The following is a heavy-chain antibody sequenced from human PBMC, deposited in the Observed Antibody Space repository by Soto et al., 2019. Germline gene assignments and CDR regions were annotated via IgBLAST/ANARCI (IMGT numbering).Heavy chain of an antibody. Sequence: QVPLVQSGAEMKKPGSSVKVSCQTSGGPFNPYALNWVRPAPGQGPGWLGDISPIFGAANYAPKIQGRVTMTADETTGTSYMHLSSLTSEDTALYFCAREVQVHTPAFVYWGQGTLVTVSS. CDR1: GGPFNPYA. D-gene: IGHD3-10*01. V-gene: IGHV1-69*19. CDR2: ISPIFGAA. CDR3: AREVQVHTPAFVY. J-gene: IGHJ4*02.